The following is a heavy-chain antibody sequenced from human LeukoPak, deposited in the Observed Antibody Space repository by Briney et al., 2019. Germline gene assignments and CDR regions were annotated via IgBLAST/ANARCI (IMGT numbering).Heavy chain of an antibody. Sequence: PSETLSLTCTVSGGSISSYYWSWIRQPPGKGLEWIGYIHCSGSTHYNPSLKSRVTISVDTSKNQVSLKLRSVTAADTAVYYCARTTEGYAGGPGYSYYYYMDVWGKGTTVTISS. J-gene: IGHJ6*03. D-gene: IGHD5-12*01. CDR1: GGSISSYY. CDR2: IHCSGST. CDR3: ARTTEGYAGGPGYSYYYYMDV. V-gene: IGHV4-59*01.